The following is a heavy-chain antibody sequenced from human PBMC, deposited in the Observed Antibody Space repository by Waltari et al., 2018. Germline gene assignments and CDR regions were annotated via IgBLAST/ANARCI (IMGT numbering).Heavy chain of an antibody. CDR2: INPNSGGT. Sequence: QVQLVQSGAEVKKPGASVKVSCKASGYTFTGYYMHWVRQAPGQGLEWMGWINPNSGGTNYAQKFQGRVTITADKSTSTAYMELSSLRSEDTAVYYCARDPHCGGDCLPSYWGQGTLVTVSS. CDR3: ARDPHCGGDCLPSY. J-gene: IGHJ4*02. D-gene: IGHD2-21*02. CDR1: GYTFTGYY. V-gene: IGHV1-2*02.